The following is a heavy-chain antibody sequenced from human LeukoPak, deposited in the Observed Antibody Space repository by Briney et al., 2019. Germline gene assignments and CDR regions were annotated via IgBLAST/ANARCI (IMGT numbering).Heavy chain of an antibody. CDR3: AKGYCSSFTCYSRFDP. J-gene: IGHJ5*02. CDR1: GFTFSSYA. CDR2: ISGSGGTT. V-gene: IGHV3-23*01. Sequence: GGSPRLSCAASGFTFSSYAMSWVRQAPGKGLEWVSGISGSGGTTYHADSVKGRFTISRDNSRNTLYLQMNSLRAEDTAVYYCAKGYCSSFTCYSRFDPWGQGTLVTVSS. D-gene: IGHD2-2*01.